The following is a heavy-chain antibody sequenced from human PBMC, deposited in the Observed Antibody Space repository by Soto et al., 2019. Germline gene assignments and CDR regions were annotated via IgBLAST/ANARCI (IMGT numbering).Heavy chain of an antibody. Sequence: GGSLRLSCAASGFTVSSNYMSWVRQAPGKGLEWVSVIYSGGSTYYADCVKGRFTISRDNSKNTLYLQMNSLRAEDTAVYYCASPYDSSAFDIWGQGTMVTVSS. CDR2: IYSGGST. D-gene: IGHD3-22*01. V-gene: IGHV3-53*01. J-gene: IGHJ3*02. CDR1: GFTVSSNY. CDR3: ASPYDSSAFDI.